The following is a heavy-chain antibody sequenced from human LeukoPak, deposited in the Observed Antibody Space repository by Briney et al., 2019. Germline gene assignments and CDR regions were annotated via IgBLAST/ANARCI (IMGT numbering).Heavy chain of an antibody. J-gene: IGHJ4*02. V-gene: IGHV4-59*08. D-gene: IGHD6-19*01. Sequence: SETLSLTCTVSGGSISSYYWSWIRQPPGKGLEGIGYIYYSGTTNYNPSLKSRVTISVATSKNQFSLRLSSVTAADTAVYYCARRIALAGTVFDYWGQGTLVTVSS. CDR1: GGSISSYY. CDR3: ARRIALAGTVFDY. CDR2: IYYSGTT.